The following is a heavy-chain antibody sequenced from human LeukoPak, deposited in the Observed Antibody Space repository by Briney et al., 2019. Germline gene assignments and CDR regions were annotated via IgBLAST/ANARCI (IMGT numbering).Heavy chain of an antibody. V-gene: IGHV3-74*01. CDR1: GFTFRTYW. Sequence: PGGSLRLSCGASGFTFRTYWMHWVRQAPGKGLVWVSRIGGDGSNTNFADSVRGRFATSRDNAKNTLYLQMNSLRAEDTAVYYCARGGRHDYDGRPPDYWGQGTLVTVSS. D-gene: IGHD4-23*01. CDR3: ARGGRHDYDGRPPDY. J-gene: IGHJ4*02. CDR2: IGGDGSNT.